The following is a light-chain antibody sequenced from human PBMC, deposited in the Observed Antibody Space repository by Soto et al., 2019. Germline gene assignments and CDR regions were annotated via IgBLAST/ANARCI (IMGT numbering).Light chain of an antibody. CDR2: YAS. CDR3: QHYSNWPPT. CDR1: XXVHRN. V-gene: IGKV3-15*01. J-gene: IGKJ3*01. Sequence: EMVMTQSPATLSVSPGEXXXXXXXASXXVHRNLAWYQQKPGQGPSLLIYYASTRATGVPDRFTGSGSGTEFTLTISSLQSEDFGVYHCQHYSNWPPTFGPGTKVEIK.